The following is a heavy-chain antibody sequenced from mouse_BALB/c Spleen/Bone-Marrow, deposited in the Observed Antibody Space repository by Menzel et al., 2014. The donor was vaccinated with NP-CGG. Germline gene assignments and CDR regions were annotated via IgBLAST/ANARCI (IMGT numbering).Heavy chain of an antibody. J-gene: IGHJ3*01. CDR3: ARENYGSSPAY. CDR1: GYAFTSYN. D-gene: IGHD1-1*01. V-gene: IGHV1S135*01. CDR2: IDPYNGGT. Sequence: EVQLVESGPELVKPGASVKVSRKASGYAFTSYNMYWVKQSHGKSLEWIGYIDPYNGGTSYNQKFKGKATLTVDKSSSTAYMHLNSLTSEDSAVYYCARENYGSSPAYWGQGTLVTVSA.